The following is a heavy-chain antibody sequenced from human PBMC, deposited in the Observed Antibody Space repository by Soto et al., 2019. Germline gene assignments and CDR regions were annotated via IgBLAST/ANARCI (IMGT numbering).Heavy chain of an antibody. V-gene: IGHV4-59*01. D-gene: IGHD6-6*01. J-gene: IGHJ3*02. CDR3: ARDRGAVASIADAFDI. CDR2: VYFSGST. Sequence: PSETLSLTCNVSGGAITGYYWNWIRQPPGKGLEWIGYVYFSGSTKYNPSLTSRVTISVDMSKKQFSLTLTSMTSADTAVYYCARDRGAVASIADAFDIWGQGTMVTVSS. CDR1: GGAITGYY.